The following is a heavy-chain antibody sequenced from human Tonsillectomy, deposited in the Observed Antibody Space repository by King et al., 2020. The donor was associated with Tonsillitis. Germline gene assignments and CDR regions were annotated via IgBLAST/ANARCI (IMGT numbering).Heavy chain of an antibody. Sequence: VQLVESGGGLVQPGGSLRLSCAASGITFIKYAMMWVRQAPGEGLEWVSAIGASGGSTFYADSVQGRFTISRDNSKNTLYLQMNSLRAEDTAVYFCARETNGDYVGAFEIWGQGTVVTVSS. CDR1: GITFIKYA. CDR3: ARETNGDYVGAFEI. CDR2: IGASGGST. D-gene: IGHD4-17*01. V-gene: IGHV3-23*04. J-gene: IGHJ3*02.